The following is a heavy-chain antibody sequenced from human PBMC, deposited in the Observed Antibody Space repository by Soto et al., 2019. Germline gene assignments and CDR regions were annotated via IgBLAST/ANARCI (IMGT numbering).Heavy chain of an antibody. Sequence: SETLSLTCPVSGGSISSYYWSWIRQPPWKGLEWIGYIYYSGSTNYNPSLKSRVTISVDTSKNQFSLKLSSVTAADTAVYYCARDTPHVKGSSWYDYWGQGTLVTVSS. J-gene: IGHJ4*02. CDR1: GGSISSYY. D-gene: IGHD6-13*01. V-gene: IGHV4-59*01. CDR2: IYYSGST. CDR3: ARDTPHVKGSSWYDY.